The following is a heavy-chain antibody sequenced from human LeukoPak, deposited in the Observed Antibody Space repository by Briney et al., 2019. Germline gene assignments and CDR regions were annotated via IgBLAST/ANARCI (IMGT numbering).Heavy chain of an antibody. CDR3: ARSRGGELLFDY. CDR1: GYTFSDYY. CDR2: INPNSGGG. V-gene: IGHV1-2*02. J-gene: IGHJ4*02. Sequence: GASVKVSCKASGYTFSDYYILWVRQAPGHGLEWMGGINPNSGGGNYAQKFQGRVTMTRDTSINTAYMDLSRLRSDDSAVYYCARSRGGELLFDYWGQGTLVTVSS. D-gene: IGHD3-16*01.